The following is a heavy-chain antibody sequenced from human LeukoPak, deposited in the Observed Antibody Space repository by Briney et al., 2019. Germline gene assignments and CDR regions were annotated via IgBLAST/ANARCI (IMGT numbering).Heavy chain of an antibody. D-gene: IGHD3-10*01. Sequence: PSETLSLTCAVYGGSFSGYYWSWIRQPPGKGLEWIGGINHSGSTNYNPSLKSRVTISVDTSKNQFSLKLSSVTAADTAVYYCARGARNYYGSGSYYNRPLDYWGQGTLVTVSS. V-gene: IGHV4-34*01. CDR3: ARGARNYYGSGSYYNRPLDY. CDR1: GGSFSGYY. J-gene: IGHJ4*02. CDR2: INHSGST.